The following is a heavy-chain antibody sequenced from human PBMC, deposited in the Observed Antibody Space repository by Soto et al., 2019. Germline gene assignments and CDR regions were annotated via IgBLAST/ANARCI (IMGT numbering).Heavy chain of an antibody. CDR3: ARHTPDSSHHIDY. J-gene: IGHJ4*02. V-gene: IGHV4-59*08. CDR1: GGSISSYY. CDR2: IYYSGST. Sequence: SETLSLTCTVSGGSISSYYWSWIRQPPGKGLEWIGYIYYSGSTNYNPSLKSRVTISVDTSKNQFSLKLSSVTAADTAVYYCARHTPDSSHHIDYWGQGTLVTVSS. D-gene: IGHD6-13*01.